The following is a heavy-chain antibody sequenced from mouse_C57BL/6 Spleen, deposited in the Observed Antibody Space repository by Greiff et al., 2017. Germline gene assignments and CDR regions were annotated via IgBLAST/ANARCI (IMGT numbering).Heavy chain of an antibody. V-gene: IGHV1-15*01. J-gene: IGHJ2*01. CDR3: TRRELGDYFDY. Sequence: QVQLQQSGAELVRPGASVTLSCKASGYTFTDYEMHWVKQTPVPGLEWIGAIDPETGGTAYNQKFKGKAILTADKSSSTAYMELRSLTSEDSAVYYCTRRELGDYFDYWGQGTTLTVSS. D-gene: IGHD6-1*01. CDR2: IDPETGGT. CDR1: GYTFTDYE.